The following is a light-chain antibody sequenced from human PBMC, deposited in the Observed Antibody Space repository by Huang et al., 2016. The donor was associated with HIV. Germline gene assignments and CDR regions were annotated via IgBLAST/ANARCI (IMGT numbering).Light chain of an antibody. V-gene: IGKV3-20*01. CDR2: GAP. J-gene: IGKJ1*01. CDR1: QSVSSSY. CDR3: QQYGTSPQT. Sequence: EIVLTQSPGTLFLSPGERATPSCRASQSVSSSYVAWYQQKPGQAPRLVIHGAPSRATGSPDMFIGGGSETEFTLTISRLEPEDFALYYCQQYGTSPQTFGQGTKVEIK.